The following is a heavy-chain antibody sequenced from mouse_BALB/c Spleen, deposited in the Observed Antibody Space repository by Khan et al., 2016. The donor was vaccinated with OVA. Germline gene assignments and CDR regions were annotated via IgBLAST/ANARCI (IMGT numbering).Heavy chain of an antibody. CDR2: INPNNDDT. D-gene: IGHD2-3*01. Sequence: VQLKESGPELVKPGASVKMSCKASGYTFTTYVIHWVKQKPGQGLEWIGYINPNNDDTKYNEKFKDKATLTSDKSSTTAYMEFSSLTSEDSAVYYCARGMGLLRGALDFWGQGTSVPVSS. J-gene: IGHJ4*01. CDR3: ARGMGLLRGALDF. CDR1: GYTFTTYV. V-gene: IGHV1S136*01.